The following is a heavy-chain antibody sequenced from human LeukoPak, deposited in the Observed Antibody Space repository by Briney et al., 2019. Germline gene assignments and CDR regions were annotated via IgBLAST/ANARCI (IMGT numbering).Heavy chain of an antibody. D-gene: IGHD4-17*01. J-gene: IGHJ6*02. Sequence: GGSLRLSCAASGFTFDDYAMHWVRQAPGKGLEWVSGISWNSGSIGYADSVKGRFTISRDNAKNSLYLQMNSLRAEDTALYYCAKDYGYGDPYYYYGMDVWGQGTTVTVSS. V-gene: IGHV3-9*01. CDR3: AKDYGYGDPYYYYGMDV. CDR1: GFTFDDYA. CDR2: ISWNSGSI.